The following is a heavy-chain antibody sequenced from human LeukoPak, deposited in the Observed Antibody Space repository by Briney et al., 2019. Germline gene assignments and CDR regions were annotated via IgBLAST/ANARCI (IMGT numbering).Heavy chain of an antibody. Sequence: GGSLRPSCAASGFTFSNYFFSWVRQAPGKGRGWVSTFSGSGGTTYYADSVKGRFTISRDNSKNPLSLQMNSLRADDTAVYYCAKTAAAVTMHYFDYWGQGTLVTVSS. CDR2: FSGSGGTT. J-gene: IGHJ4*02. V-gene: IGHV3-23*01. CDR3: AKTAAAVTMHYFDY. CDR1: GFTFSNYF. D-gene: IGHD4-17*01.